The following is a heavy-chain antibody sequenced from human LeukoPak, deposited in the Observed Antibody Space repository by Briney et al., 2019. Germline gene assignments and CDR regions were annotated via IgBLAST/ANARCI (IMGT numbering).Heavy chain of an antibody. CDR1: GFTFSSHA. D-gene: IGHD1-14*01. CDR3: ADRNVNRPIDY. J-gene: IGHJ4*02. CDR2: ISDSGGST. V-gene: IGHV3-23*01. Sequence: PGGSLRLSCAASGFTFSSHAMSWVRQAPGKGLEWVSGISDSGGSTYYADSVKGQFTISRDNSKNTLYLQMSSLRAEDTAVYYCADRNVNRPIDYWGQGTLVTVSS.